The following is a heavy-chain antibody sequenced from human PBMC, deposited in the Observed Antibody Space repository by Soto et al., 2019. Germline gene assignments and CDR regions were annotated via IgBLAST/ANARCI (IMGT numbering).Heavy chain of an antibody. J-gene: IGHJ4*02. Sequence: SVNVSCKASGYTFTSYGISWVRQAPGQGLEWMGWISAYNGNTNYAQKLQGRVTMTTDTSTSTAYMELRSLRSDDTAVYYCARGKHYDYVWGSYADYWGQGTLVTVSS. CDR1: GYTFTSYG. V-gene: IGHV1-18*01. CDR2: ISAYNGNT. CDR3: ARGKHYDYVWGSYADY. D-gene: IGHD3-16*01.